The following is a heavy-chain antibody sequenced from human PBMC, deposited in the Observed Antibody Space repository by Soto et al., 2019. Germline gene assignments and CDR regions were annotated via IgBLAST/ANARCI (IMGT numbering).Heavy chain of an antibody. CDR3: AKERDIVVVPAALGLFDY. CDR2: ISGSGGST. J-gene: IGHJ4*02. Sequence: GGSLRLSCAASGFTFSSYAMSWVRQAPGKGLEWVSAISGSGGSTYYADSVKGRFTISRDNSKNTLYLQMNSLRAEDTAVYYCAKERDIVVVPAALGLFDYWGQGTLVTVSS. D-gene: IGHD2-2*01. CDR1: GFTFSSYA. V-gene: IGHV3-23*01.